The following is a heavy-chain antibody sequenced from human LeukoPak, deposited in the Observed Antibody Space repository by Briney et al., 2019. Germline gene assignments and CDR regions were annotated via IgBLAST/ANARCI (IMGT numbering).Heavy chain of an antibody. V-gene: IGHV4-4*02. CDR2: IYHSGST. CDR3: ASGVSSSWYHFDY. CDR1: GCSISSSNW. J-gene: IGHJ4*02. D-gene: IGHD6-13*01. Sequence: ETLSLTCAASGCSISSSNWWSLGRQPRGEGLGWVGVIYHSGSTNYDPSVKSRVTISVDKSKIQFSLKLSSVTAADTAVYYCASGVSSSWYHFDYWGQGTLVTVSS.